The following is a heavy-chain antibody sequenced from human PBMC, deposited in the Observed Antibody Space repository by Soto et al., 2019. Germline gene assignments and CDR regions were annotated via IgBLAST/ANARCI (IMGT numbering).Heavy chain of an antibody. Sequence: QVQLVESGGGVVQPGRSLRLSCAASGFTFSSYGMHWVRQAPGKGLEWVAVIWYDGSNKYYADSVKGRFTISRDNSKNTLYLQMNSLRAEDTAVYYCARARDCSGGSCYLDYWGQGPLVTVSS. D-gene: IGHD2-15*01. J-gene: IGHJ4*02. CDR2: IWYDGSNK. CDR3: ARARDCSGGSCYLDY. V-gene: IGHV3-33*01. CDR1: GFTFSSYG.